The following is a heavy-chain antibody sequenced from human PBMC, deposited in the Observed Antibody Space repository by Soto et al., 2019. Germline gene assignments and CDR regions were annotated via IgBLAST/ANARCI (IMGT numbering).Heavy chain of an antibody. V-gene: IGHV3-23*01. CDR2: ISGSGVNT. CDR3: ASRSSGWYFDY. J-gene: IGHJ4*02. D-gene: IGHD6-19*01. Sequence: GGSLRLSCAASGFTFSSYAVNWVRQAPGKGHEWVSTISGSGVNTYYADSVKGRFTISRDNSKNTLYLQMNSLRAEDTAVYYCASRSSGWYFDYWGQGTLVTVSS. CDR1: GFTFSSYA.